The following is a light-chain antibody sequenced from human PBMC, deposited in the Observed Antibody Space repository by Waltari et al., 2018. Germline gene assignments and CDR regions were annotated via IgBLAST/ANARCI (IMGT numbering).Light chain of an antibody. Sequence: DIQMTQSPSTLSASVGDRVTITCRASQSIITWLAWYQQKPGKAPKLLIYKASTLEGGVPSRFSGSGSGTEFTLTISSLQPDDFASYYCQKYDNYPWTFGQGTKVEIK. CDR3: QKYDNYPWT. CDR2: KAS. V-gene: IGKV1-5*03. J-gene: IGKJ1*01. CDR1: QSIITW.